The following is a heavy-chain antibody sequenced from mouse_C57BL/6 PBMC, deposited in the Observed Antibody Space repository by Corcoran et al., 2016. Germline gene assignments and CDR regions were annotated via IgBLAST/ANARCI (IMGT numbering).Heavy chain of an antibody. J-gene: IGHJ4*01. V-gene: IGHV9-3*01. CDR3: AREGITGDYYAMDY. CDR2: MNIYSGVP. CDR1: GYTFTTYG. Sequence: QIQLVQSGPELKKPGETVKISCKASGYTFTTYGMSWMKQAPGKGLKWMGWMNIYSGVPTYADDFKGRFAFSLETSASTAYLQINNLKNEDTATYFCAREGITGDYYAMDYWGQGTSVTVSS. D-gene: IGHD2-4*01.